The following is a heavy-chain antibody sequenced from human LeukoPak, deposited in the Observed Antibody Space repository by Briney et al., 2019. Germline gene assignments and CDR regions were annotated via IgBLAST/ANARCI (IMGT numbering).Heavy chain of an antibody. V-gene: IGHV3-74*01. D-gene: IGHD1-26*01. Sequence: PGGSLRLSCAASGFTFSSCWMHWVRQAPGKGLVWVSRINSDGSSTSYADSVKGRFTISRDNAKNTLYLQMNSLRAEDTAVYYCASGSYYDNWFDPWGQGTLVTVSS. CDR1: GFTFSSCW. J-gene: IGHJ5*02. CDR2: INSDGSST. CDR3: ASGSYYDNWFDP.